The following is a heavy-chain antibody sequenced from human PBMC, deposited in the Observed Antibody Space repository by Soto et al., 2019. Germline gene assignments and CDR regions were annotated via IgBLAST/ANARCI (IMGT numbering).Heavy chain of an antibody. CDR2: ISYDGSNK. V-gene: IGHV3-30*18. J-gene: IGHJ4*02. CDR1: GFTFSSYG. CDR3: AKDKVPVVVTAPFDY. D-gene: IGHD2-21*02. Sequence: QVQLVESGGGVVQPGRSLRLSCAASGFTFSSYGMHWVRQAPGKGLEWVAVISYDGSNKYYADSVKGRFTISRDNSKNTLYQQRNSLIAEDTAVYYWAKDKVPVVVTAPFDYWGQGTLVTVST.